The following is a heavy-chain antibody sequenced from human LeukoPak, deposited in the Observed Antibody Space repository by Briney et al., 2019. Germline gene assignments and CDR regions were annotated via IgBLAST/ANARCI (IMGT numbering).Heavy chain of an antibody. Sequence: GESLKISCKGSGYSFTSYWIGWVRPMPGKGLEWMGIIYPGDSDTRYSPSFQGQVTISADKSISTAYLQWSSLKASDTAMYYCARVAYCGGDCYSGLDYWGQGTLVTVSS. CDR3: ARVAYCGGDCYSGLDY. V-gene: IGHV5-51*01. CDR2: IYPGDSDT. CDR1: GYSFTSYW. J-gene: IGHJ4*02. D-gene: IGHD2-21*02.